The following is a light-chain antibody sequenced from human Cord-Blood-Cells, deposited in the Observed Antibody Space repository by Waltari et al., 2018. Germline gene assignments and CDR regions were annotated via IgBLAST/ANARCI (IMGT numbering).Light chain of an antibody. CDR2: LGS. V-gene: IGKV2-28*01. Sequence: IVMTQSPLSLPVTPGEPASISCRSSQSPLHRNGYNYLDWYLQKPGQSPQLLSYLGSNRASGVPDRFSGSGSGTDFTLKISRVEAEDVGVYYCMQALQTPITFGQGTRLEIK. CDR3: MQALQTPIT. J-gene: IGKJ5*01. CDR1: QSPLHRNGYNY.